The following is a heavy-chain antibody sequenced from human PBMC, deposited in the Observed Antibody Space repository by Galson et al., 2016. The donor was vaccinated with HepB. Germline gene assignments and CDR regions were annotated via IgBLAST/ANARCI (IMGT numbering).Heavy chain of an antibody. D-gene: IGHD3-9*01. CDR2: IYPGDPDP. V-gene: IGHV5-51*01. Sequence: QSGAEVIKPGESLTITCTSSGSSFRTYWIGWVRQMSGKGLEWMGVIYPGDPDPQYRLSFEGQVTISADQSISTAYLQWSSRKASDTAIHYCVRQDTNYYDVLTGYSTAQGGAFDVWGQGTVVSVSS. J-gene: IGHJ3*01. CDR3: VRQDTNYYDVLTGYSTAQGGAFDV. CDR1: GSSFRTYW.